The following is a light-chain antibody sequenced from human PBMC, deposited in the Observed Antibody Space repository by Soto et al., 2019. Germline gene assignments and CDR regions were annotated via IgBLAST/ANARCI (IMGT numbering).Light chain of an antibody. J-gene: IGKJ1*01. CDR3: GQLNNFPRR. Sequence: DVQLTQSPSFLSAFVGDRVTITCRASQGISSYLAWYQQRPAKAPSLLFHAASTLQSAVPSRFAGSRSGTEFTLTISSLQPEDFATCYCGQLNNFPRRCGRGMKVEI. CDR2: AAS. V-gene: IGKV1-9*01. CDR1: QGISSY.